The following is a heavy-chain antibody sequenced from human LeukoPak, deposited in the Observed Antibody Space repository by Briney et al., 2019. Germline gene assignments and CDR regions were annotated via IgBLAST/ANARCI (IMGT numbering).Heavy chain of an antibody. D-gene: IGHD2-2*02. CDR1: GGSFSGYY. V-gene: IGHV4-34*01. CDR2: INHSRST. Sequence: SETLSLTCAVYGGSFSGYYWSWIRQPPGKGLEWIGEINHSRSTNYNPSLKSRVTISVDTSKNQFSLKLSSVTAADTAVYYCARPGAAIGKGYFQHWGQGTLVTVSS. CDR3: ARPGAAIGKGYFQH. J-gene: IGHJ1*01.